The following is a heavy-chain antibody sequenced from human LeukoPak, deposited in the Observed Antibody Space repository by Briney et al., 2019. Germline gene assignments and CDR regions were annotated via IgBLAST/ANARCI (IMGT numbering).Heavy chain of an antibody. J-gene: IGHJ4*02. CDR1: GFTFSSYW. D-gene: IGHD3-16*02. CDR3: ARERSDYVWGSYRTKTQYYFDY. CDR2: IKQDGREK. V-gene: IGHV3-7*01. Sequence: GGSLRLSWAASGFTFSSYWMSWVRQAPGKGLEWVASIKQDGREKYYVDSVKGRFTISRDNAKNSLYLQMNSLRAEDTAVYYCARERSDYVWGSYRTKTQYYFDYWGQGTLVTVSS.